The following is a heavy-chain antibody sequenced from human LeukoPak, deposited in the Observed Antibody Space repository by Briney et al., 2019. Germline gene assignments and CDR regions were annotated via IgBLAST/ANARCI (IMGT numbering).Heavy chain of an antibody. CDR1: GFTFSSYS. Sequence: GGSLRLSCAASGFTFSSYSMNWVRQAPGKGLEWVSSISSSSSYIYYADSVKGRFTISRDNAKNSLFLQINSLRAEDTAVYYCARGLAPSDYWGQGTLVTVSS. CDR2: ISSSSSYI. V-gene: IGHV3-21*01. CDR3: ARGLAPSDY. J-gene: IGHJ4*02.